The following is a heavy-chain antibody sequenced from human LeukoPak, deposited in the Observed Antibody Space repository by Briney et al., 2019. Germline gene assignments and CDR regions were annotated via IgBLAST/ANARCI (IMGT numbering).Heavy chain of an antibody. V-gene: IGHV3-49*04. J-gene: IGHJ6*03. CDR3: PRDQLDYGDSYYYYYMDV. CDR1: GFTFGDYA. Sequence: PGGSLRLSCTASGFTFGDYAMSWVRQAPGKGLEWVGFIRSKAYGGTTEYAASVKGRFTISRDDSRSIAYLQMNSLKTEDTAVYYCPRDQLDYGDSYYYYYMDVWGKGTTVTVSS. CDR2: IRSKAYGGTT. D-gene: IGHD4-17*01.